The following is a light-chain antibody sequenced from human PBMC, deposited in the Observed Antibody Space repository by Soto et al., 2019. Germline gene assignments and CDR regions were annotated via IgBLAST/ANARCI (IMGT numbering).Light chain of an antibody. CDR3: SSYTTSNTRQIV. J-gene: IGLJ1*01. CDR1: SSDVCGYDY. Sequence: QSALTHPASVSGSPGQSITISCTGTSSDVCGYDYVSWYQHHPGKAPKLMIYDVSNRPSGVSNRFSSSKSGNTASLTISGLQPEDEADYYCSSYTTSNTRQIVFGTGTKVTVL. CDR2: DVS. V-gene: IGLV2-14*03.